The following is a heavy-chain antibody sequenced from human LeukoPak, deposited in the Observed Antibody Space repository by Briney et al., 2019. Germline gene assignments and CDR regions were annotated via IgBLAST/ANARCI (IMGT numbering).Heavy chain of an antibody. CDR3: VRDGGVSGYDLLDY. V-gene: IGHV3-48*04. CDR1: GFIFSDFG. D-gene: IGHD5-12*01. J-gene: IGHJ4*02. Sequence: PGGSLRLSCATSGFIFSDFGMHWVRQAPRKGLEWIAYISSSSNTIYYADSVKARFTISRDNAKNSLSLQMNSLRAEDTAVYYCVRDGGVSGYDLLDYWGQGTLVTVSS. CDR2: ISSSSNTI.